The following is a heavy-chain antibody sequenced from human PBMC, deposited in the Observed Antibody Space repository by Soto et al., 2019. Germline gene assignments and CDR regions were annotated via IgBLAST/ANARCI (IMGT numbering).Heavy chain of an antibody. D-gene: IGHD2-2*03. CDR2: IDWDDDK. V-gene: IGHV2-70*11. CDR3: AGIGYCSSASCGSFDY. J-gene: IGHJ4*02. Sequence: SGPTLVNPTQTLTLTCTFSGFSLSTSGMCVSWIRQPPGKALEWLARIDWDDDKYYSTSLKTRLTISKDTSTNQVVLTMTNMDPVDTATYYCAGIGYCSSASCGSFDYWGQGTLVTVSS. CDR1: GFSLSTSGMC.